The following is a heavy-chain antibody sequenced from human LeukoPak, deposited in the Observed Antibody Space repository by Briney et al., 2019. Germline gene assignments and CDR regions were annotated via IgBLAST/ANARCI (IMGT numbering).Heavy chain of an antibody. D-gene: IGHD6-6*01. CDR1: GGSISSYY. CDR2: IYYSGST. CDR3: ARDLSIAARPGSHGAFDI. Sequence: SETLSLTCTVSGGSISSYYWSWIRQPPGKGLEWIGYIYYSGSTNYNPSLKSRVTISVDTSKNQFSLKLSSVTAADTAVYYCARDLSIAARPGSHGAFDIWGQGTMVTVSS. V-gene: IGHV4-59*01. J-gene: IGHJ3*02.